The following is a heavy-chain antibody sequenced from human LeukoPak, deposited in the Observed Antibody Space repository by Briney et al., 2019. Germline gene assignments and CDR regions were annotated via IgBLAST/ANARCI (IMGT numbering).Heavy chain of an antibody. V-gene: IGHV4-34*01. J-gene: IGHJ4*02. D-gene: IGHD3-22*01. CDR2: IKHSGST. Sequence: PSETLALTCAVYGGSFSGYYWSWIRQPPGKGLEWNGEIKHSGSTNHNPSLKSRVTISVDTSKNQFSLKLSSVTAADTAVYYCARGPHTGVNYYDSSGYYYWGQGTLVTVSS. CDR1: GGSFSGYY. CDR3: ARGPHTGVNYYDSSGYYY.